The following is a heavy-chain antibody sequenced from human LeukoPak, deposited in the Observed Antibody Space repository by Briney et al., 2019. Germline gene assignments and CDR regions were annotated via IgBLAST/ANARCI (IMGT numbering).Heavy chain of an antibody. CDR1: GGSISSGGYS. V-gene: IGHV4-30-2*01. J-gene: IGHJ3*02. CDR3: ARSWGSYYGGNPDAFDI. Sequence: SQTLSLTCAVSGGSISSGGYSWSWIRQPPGKGLEWIGYIYHSGSTYYNPSLKSRVTISVDRSKNQFSLKLSSVTAADTAVYYCARSWGSYYGGNPDAFDIWGQGTMVTVSS. CDR2: IYHSGST. D-gene: IGHD4-23*01.